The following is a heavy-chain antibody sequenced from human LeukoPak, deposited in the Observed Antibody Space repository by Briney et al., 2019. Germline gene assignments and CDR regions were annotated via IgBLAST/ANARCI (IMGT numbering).Heavy chain of an antibody. CDR1: GGSFSGYY. CDR3: ARGPHYYDSRGFDY. Sequence: SETLSLTCAVYGGSFSGYYWSWIRQPPGKGLEWIGEINHSGSTNYNPSLKSRVTISVDTSKNQFSLKLSSVTAADTAVYYCARGPHYYDSRGFDYWGQGTLVTVSS. V-gene: IGHV4-34*01. J-gene: IGHJ4*02. D-gene: IGHD3-22*01. CDR2: INHSGST.